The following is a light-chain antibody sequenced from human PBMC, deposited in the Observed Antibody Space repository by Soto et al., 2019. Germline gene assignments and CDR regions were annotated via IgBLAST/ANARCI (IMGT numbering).Light chain of an antibody. Sequence: QSVLTQPASVSGSPGQSITVSCTGTSRDIGAYNYVSWYQQLPGKAPKLMIYEVSSRPSAVSNRFSASKSGNTASLTISGLQAEDEAVYYCSSYTTSTTLVFGGGTKLTVL. V-gene: IGLV2-14*01. CDR1: SRDIGAYNY. J-gene: IGLJ2*01. CDR3: SSYTTSTTLV. CDR2: EVS.